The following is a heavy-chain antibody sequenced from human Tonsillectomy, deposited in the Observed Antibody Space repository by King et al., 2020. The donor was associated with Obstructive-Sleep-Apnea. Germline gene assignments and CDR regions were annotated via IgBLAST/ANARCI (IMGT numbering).Heavy chain of an antibody. V-gene: IGHV3-9*01. J-gene: IGHJ4*02. CDR2: ISWNSGSI. Sequence: QLVQSGGGLVQPGRSLRLSCAASGFTFDDYAMHWVRQAPGKGLEWVSGISWNSGSIGYADSVKGRFTISRDNAKNSLYLQMNSLRAEDTALYYCGNGLGVRGVITGAAGGYWGQGTLVTVSS. D-gene: IGHD3-10*01. CDR1: GFTFDDYA. CDR3: GNGLGVRGVITGAAGGY.